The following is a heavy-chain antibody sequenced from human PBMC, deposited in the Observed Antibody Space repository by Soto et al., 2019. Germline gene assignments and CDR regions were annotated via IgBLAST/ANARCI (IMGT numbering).Heavy chain of an antibody. Sequence: SGTLSLTCTVSGGSISSNIYYWAWIRHPKGKGLEWIGEINHSGSTNYNPSLKSRVTISVDTSKNQFSLKLSSVTAADTAVYYCARGRGPCAFDLWGKGTLVTVS. CDR1: GGSISSNIYY. J-gene: IGHJ5*02. CDR3: ARGRGPCAFDL. V-gene: IGHV4-39*07. CDR2: INHSGST.